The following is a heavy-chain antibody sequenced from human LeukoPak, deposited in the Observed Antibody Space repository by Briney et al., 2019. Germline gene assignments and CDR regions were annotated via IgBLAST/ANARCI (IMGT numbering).Heavy chain of an antibody. CDR1: GGTFSSYA. J-gene: IGHJ4*02. CDR2: INPNSGGT. V-gene: IGHV1-2*02. Sequence: ASVKVSCKASGGTFSSYAISWVRQAPGQGLEWMGWINPNSGGTNYAQKFKDRVTMTGDTSITTAYMELSRVTSDDTAVYYCATDAYDSRGYYYWGQGTLVTVSS. CDR3: ATDAYDSRGYYY. D-gene: IGHD3-22*01.